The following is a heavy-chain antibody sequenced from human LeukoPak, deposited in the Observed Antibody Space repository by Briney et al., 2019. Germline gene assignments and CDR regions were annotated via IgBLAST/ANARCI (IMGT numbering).Heavy chain of an antibody. CDR2: IKQDGSEQ. CDR1: GFTFDDYW. D-gene: IGHD3/OR15-3a*01. J-gene: IGHJ5*02. V-gene: IGHV3-7*01. Sequence: GGSLRLSCVASGFTFDDYWMNWVRQAPGKGLEWVANIKQDGSEQYYVDSVKGRFTISRDNAKNSLYLQMNSLRAEDTAMYYCARGSFFSTARWFDPWGQGTLVTVSS. CDR3: ARGSFFSTARWFDP.